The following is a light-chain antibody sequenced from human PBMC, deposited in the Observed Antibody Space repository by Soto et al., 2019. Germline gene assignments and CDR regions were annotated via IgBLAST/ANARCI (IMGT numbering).Light chain of an antibody. CDR2: TAS. J-gene: IGKJ5*01. V-gene: IGKV1-27*01. CDR3: QKYNSALT. CDR1: QDISNY. Sequence: DIQMTQSPSSLSASIGDTVTITCRASQDISNYLAWYQQTPGKVPKLLIYTASTLQSGAPSRFSGSGSGTDFTLTISSLQPEDVATYYCQKYNSALTFGQGTRLEIK.